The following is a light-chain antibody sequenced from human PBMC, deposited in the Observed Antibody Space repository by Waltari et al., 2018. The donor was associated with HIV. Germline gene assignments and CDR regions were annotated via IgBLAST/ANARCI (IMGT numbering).Light chain of an antibody. V-gene: IGLV2-11*01. CDR1: RSDGGGYDS. J-gene: IGLJ3*02. CDR3: CSYAGTYTYVL. Sequence: QSALTQPRPVSGSPGQSVTISCTGTRSDGGGYDSVPWYLQHPGKVPKLIIYEVIKRPSGVPDRFSGSKSGNTASLTISGLQTEDEADYFCCSYAGTYTYVLFGGGTKLTVL. CDR2: EVI.